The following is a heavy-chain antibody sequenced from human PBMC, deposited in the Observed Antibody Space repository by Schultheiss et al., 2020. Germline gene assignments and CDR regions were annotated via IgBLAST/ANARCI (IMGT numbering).Heavy chain of an antibody. V-gene: IGHV1-2*02. CDR2: INPNSGGT. Sequence: ASVKVSCKASGYTFTGYYMHWVRQAPGQGLEWMGWINPNSGGTNYAQNFQGRVTVTRDTSITTTYMELSRLTSDDTAIYYCTREDFWGQGTLVTVSS. CDR3: TREDF. CDR1: GYTFTGYY. J-gene: IGHJ4*02.